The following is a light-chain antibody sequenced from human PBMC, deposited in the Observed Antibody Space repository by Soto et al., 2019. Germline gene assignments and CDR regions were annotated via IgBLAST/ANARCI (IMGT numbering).Light chain of an antibody. Sequence: EIVLTQSPGTLSLSPGERATLSCRASQSISSSFLAWYQQKPGQAPRLLIYGVSTRATGIPDRFSGSGSGTDFTLTISRLEPEDFALYYCQVYGSSTKTFGQGTKVDI. V-gene: IGKV3-20*01. CDR1: QSISSSF. CDR2: GVS. J-gene: IGKJ1*01. CDR3: QVYGSSTKT.